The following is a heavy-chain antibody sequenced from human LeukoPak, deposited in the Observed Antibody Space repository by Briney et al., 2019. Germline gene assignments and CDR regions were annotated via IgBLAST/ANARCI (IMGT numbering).Heavy chain of an antibody. CDR1: GFTFSNAW. J-gene: IGHJ4*02. CDR2: IKSKTDGGTT. V-gene: IGHV3-15*01. D-gene: IGHD3-10*01. CDR3: TTAPYYYGSGSYRAR. Sequence: GGSLRLSCAASGFTFSNAWMSWVRQAPGKGLEWVGRIKSKTDGGTTDYAAPVKGRFTISRDDSKNTLYLQMNSLKTEDTAVYYCTTAPYYYGSGSYRARWGQGTLVTVSS.